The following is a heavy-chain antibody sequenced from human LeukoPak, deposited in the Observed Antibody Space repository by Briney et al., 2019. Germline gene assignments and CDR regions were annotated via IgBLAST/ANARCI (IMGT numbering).Heavy chain of an antibody. J-gene: IGHJ1*01. V-gene: IGHV1-2*02. CDR3: ARGIAAVEYFQH. CDR2: INPNSGGT. Sequence: GGSLRLSCAASGFTFSSYGMHWVRQAPGQGLEWMGWINPNSGGTNYAQKFQGRVTMTRDTSISTAYMELSRLRSDDTAVYYCARGIAAVEYFQHWGQGTLVTVSS. D-gene: IGHD6-13*01. CDR1: GFTFSSYG.